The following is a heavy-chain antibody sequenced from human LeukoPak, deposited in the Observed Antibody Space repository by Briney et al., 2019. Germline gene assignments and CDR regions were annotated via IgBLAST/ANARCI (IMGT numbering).Heavy chain of an antibody. CDR1: GFTVSRNY. CDR2: IYSGGNT. CDR3: ARKTDSGGQGDY. J-gene: IGHJ4*02. Sequence: GGSLRLSCAASGFTVSRNYMSWVRQAPGKGLECVSVIYSGGNTCYTDSVKGRFTISRDNSKNTLYLQMNSLRAEDTAVYYCARKTDSGGQGDYWGPGTLVTVSS. D-gene: IGHD3-22*01. V-gene: IGHV3-66*01.